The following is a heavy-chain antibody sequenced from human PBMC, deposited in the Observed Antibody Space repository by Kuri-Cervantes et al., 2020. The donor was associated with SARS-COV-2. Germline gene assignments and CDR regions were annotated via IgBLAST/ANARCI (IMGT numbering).Heavy chain of an antibody. Sequence: GGSLRLSCAASGFTFSSFPMSWVRQAPGKGLEWVSGISGSGANTYYADSVKGWFTISRDNSKNTLYLQMNSLRAEDTAVYYCAREEYSSSWSAVDFDYWGQGTLVTVSS. CDR3: AREEYSSSWSAVDFDY. J-gene: IGHJ4*02. CDR1: GFTFSSFP. CDR2: ISGSGANT. V-gene: IGHV3-23*01. D-gene: IGHD6-13*01.